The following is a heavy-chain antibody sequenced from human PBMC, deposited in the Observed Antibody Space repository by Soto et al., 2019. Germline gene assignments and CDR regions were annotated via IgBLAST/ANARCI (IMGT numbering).Heavy chain of an antibody. CDR3: ARGVAAAVLLPPLDY. J-gene: IGHJ4*02. V-gene: IGHV1-69*13. D-gene: IGHD6-13*01. CDR1: GGTFSSYA. CDR2: IIPIFGTA. Sequence: ASVKVSCKASGGTFSSYAISCVRQAPGQGLEWMGGIIPIFGTANYAQKFQGRVTITADESTSTAYMELSSLRSEDTAVYYCARGVAAAVLLPPLDYWGQGTLVTVSS.